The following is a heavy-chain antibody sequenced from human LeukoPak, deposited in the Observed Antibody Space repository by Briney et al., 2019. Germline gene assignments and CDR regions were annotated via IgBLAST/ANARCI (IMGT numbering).Heavy chain of an antibody. CDR1: GFMFKSYN. CDR2: ISISSSNYI. Sequence: PGGSLRLSCAVSGFMFKSYNMNWVRQAPGKGLEWVSSISISSSNYIYYADSVKGRFTISRDNAKKSVYLQMNSLRAEDTAVYYCARAYSERYGLGYYYMDVWGKGTTVTISS. V-gene: IGHV3-21*01. J-gene: IGHJ6*03. CDR3: ARAYSERYGLGYYYMDV. D-gene: IGHD1-26*01.